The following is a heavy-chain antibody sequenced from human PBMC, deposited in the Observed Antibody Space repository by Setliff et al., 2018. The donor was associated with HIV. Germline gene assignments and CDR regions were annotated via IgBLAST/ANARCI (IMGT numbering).Heavy chain of an antibody. V-gene: IGHV4-59*08. J-gene: IGHJ4*02. CDR2: IYYSGNT. Sequence: SATLSLTCTVSDGSFSSDYWTWIRQTPGKGLEWIGWIYYSGNTRYNPSLRSRVTLSLDTSKNHISLHLSSVTAADTAVYYCVRQGHWYIPWYFDYWGQGALVTVSS. D-gene: IGHD1-20*01. CDR1: DGSFSSDY. CDR3: VRQGHWYIPWYFDY.